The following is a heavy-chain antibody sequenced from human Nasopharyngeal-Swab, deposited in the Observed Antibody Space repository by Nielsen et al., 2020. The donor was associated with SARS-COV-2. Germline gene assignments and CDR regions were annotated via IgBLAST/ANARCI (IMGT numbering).Heavy chain of an antibody. J-gene: IGHJ6*02. CDR2: IAQDGSES. D-gene: IGHD6-6*01. CDR3: ARDRQLVGDYYYYYGMDV. CDR1: GFTFSNYW. Sequence: GESLKISCAASGFTFSNYWMSWVRQAPGKGLEWVANIAQDGSESHYVDSVKGRFTISRDNSKNTLYLQMNSLRAEDTAVYYCARDRQLVGDYYYYYGMDVWGQGTTVTVSS. V-gene: IGHV3-7*03.